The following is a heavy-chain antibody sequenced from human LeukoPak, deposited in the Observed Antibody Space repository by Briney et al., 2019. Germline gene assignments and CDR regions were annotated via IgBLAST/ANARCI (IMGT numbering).Heavy chain of an antibody. CDR3: VKALYCSGGTCYSEGVDDALDI. CDR2: ISWDGSSS. CDR1: GFTFHDFA. D-gene: IGHD2-15*01. V-gene: IGHV3-43D*03. J-gene: IGHJ3*02. Sequence: GGSLRLSCAASGFTFHDFAMHWVRQAPGKGLEWVSLISWDGSSSFYADSVKGRFTISRDNSENSLYLQMNSLRAEDTALYYCVKALYCSGGTCYSEGVDDALDIWGQGTMVTVSS.